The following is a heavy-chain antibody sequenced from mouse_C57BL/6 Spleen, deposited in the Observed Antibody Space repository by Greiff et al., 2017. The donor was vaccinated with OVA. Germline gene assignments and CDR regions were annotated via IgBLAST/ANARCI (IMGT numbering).Heavy chain of an antibody. CDR1: GYTFTEYT. J-gene: IGHJ3*01. D-gene: IGHD2-5*01. CDR3: ARHEGYSNYVGVFAY. CDR2: FYPGSGSI. V-gene: IGHV1-62-2*01. Sequence: QVHVKQSGAELVKPGASVKLSCKASGYTFTEYTIHWVKQRSGQGLEWIGWFYPGSGSIKYNEKFKDKATLTADKSSSTVYMELSRLTSEDSAVYFCARHEGYSNYVGVFAYWGQGTLVTVSA.